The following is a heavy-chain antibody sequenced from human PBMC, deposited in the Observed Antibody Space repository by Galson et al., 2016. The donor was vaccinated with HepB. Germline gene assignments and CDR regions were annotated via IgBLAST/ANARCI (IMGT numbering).Heavy chain of an antibody. V-gene: IGHV4-39*01. Sequence: SETLSLTCSVSGGSISRSNHYWGWIRQPPGKGLEWIGTIYYTGSTYYNPSLKSRVTISVDTSKNQFSLELSSVTAADTAVYYCAGRPSRGRFEDWGQGTLVTVSS. CDR3: AGRPSRGRFED. D-gene: IGHD3-10*01. CDR2: IYYTGST. J-gene: IGHJ4*02. CDR1: GGSISRSNHY.